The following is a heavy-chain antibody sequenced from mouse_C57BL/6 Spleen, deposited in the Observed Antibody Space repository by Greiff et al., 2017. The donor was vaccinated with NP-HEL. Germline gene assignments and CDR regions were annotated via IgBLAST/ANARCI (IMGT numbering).Heavy chain of an antibody. CDR1: GYTFTSYW. D-gene: IGHD1-1*01. J-gene: IGHJ3*01. CDR3: TVYYGSSPSWFAY. Sequence: VQLQQSGTVLARPGASVKMSCKTSGYTFTSYWMHWVKQRPGQGLEWIGAIYPGNSDTSYNQKFKGKAKLTAVTSASTAYMELSSLTNEDSAVYYCTVYYGSSPSWFAYWGLGTLVTVSA. CDR2: IYPGNSDT. V-gene: IGHV1-5*01.